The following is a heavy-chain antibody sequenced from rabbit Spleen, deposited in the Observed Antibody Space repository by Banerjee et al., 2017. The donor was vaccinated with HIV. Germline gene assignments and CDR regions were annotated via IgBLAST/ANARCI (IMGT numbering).Heavy chain of an antibody. CDR2: IAAGSAGTT. J-gene: IGHJ4*01. V-gene: IGHV1S40*01. CDR3: ARFYAGYGDFGYAAM. CDR1: GFSFSSGYY. Sequence: QSLEESGGGLVQPGGSLTLTCKASGFSFSSGYYMCWVRQAPGKGLEWIACIAAGSAGTTYYASWAKGRFTISKTSSTTVTLQMTSLTAADTATYFCARFYAGYGDFGYAAMWGPGTLVTVS. D-gene: IGHD7-1*01.